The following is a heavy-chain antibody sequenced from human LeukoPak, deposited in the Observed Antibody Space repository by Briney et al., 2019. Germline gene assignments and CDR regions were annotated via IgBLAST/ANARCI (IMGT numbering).Heavy chain of an antibody. J-gene: IGHJ4*02. V-gene: IGHV3-21*01. CDR3: ATGGVGATSHLFIYY. CDR2: ISSSNSYI. CDR1: GFTFSSYS. Sequence: GGSLRLPRAASGFTFSSYSMNWVRQAPGKGLEWVSFISSSNSYIYHADSMKGRFTISRDNAKNSLFLQMNSLRAEDTAVYYCATGGVGATSHLFIYYWGQGTLVTVSS. D-gene: IGHD1-26*01.